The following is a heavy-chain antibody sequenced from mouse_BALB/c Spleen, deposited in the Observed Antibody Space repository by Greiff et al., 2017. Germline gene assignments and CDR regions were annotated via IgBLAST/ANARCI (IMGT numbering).Heavy chain of an antibody. V-gene: IGHV5-6-5*01. Sequence: EVQGVESGGGLVKPGGSLKLSCAASGFTFSSYAMSWVRQTPEKRLEWVASISSGGSTYYPDSVKGRFTISRDNARNILYLQMSSLRSEDTAMYYCARGEGYYYGSYFDYWGQGTTLTVSS. D-gene: IGHD1-1*01. CDR3: ARGEGYYYGSYFDY. J-gene: IGHJ2*01. CDR2: ISSGGST. CDR1: GFTFSSYA.